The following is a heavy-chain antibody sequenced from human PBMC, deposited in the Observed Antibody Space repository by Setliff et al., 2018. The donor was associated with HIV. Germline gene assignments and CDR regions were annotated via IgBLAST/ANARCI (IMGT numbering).Heavy chain of an antibody. J-gene: IGHJ4*02. D-gene: IGHD3-3*01. Sequence: GESLKISCQGSASSFTNYWVGWVRQMPDEGLEWLGPIWPVDSDTIYNPSFQGQVTLSADKSISTVYLQWSSLRAPDTAMYYCARLSKYYDFWTPDSWGQGTLVTVSS. CDR3: ARLSKYYDFWTPDS. CDR2: IWPVDSDT. V-gene: IGHV5-51*01. CDR1: ASSFTNYW.